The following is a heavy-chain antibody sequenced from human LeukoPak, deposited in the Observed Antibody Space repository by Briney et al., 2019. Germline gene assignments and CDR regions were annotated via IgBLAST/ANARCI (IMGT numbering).Heavy chain of an antibody. Sequence: GGSLRLSCAVSGSTFSNDWMHWVGRAPGKGLVWVSCISIGGTTTNYADSVKGRFTISRDNAKNTLYLQMDSLRAEDTAVYYCAGRWSFDYWGQGTLVAVSS. CDR1: GSTFSNDW. CDR3: AGRWSFDY. CDR2: ISIGGTTT. J-gene: IGHJ4*02. V-gene: IGHV3-74*01. D-gene: IGHD2-15*01.